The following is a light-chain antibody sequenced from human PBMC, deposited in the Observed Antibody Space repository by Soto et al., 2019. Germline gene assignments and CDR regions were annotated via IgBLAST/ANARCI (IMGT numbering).Light chain of an antibody. V-gene: IGLV4-69*01. J-gene: IGLJ3*02. CDR3: QTWGTGIQV. CDR1: SGHRSYA. CDR2: LNSDGSH. Sequence: QPVLTQSPSASASLGASVKLTCTLSSGHRSYAIAWHQQQPEKGPRYLMKLNSDGSHSKGDGIPDRFSGSSSGAERYLTISSLQSGDEADYHCQTWGTGIQVFGGGTKLTVL.